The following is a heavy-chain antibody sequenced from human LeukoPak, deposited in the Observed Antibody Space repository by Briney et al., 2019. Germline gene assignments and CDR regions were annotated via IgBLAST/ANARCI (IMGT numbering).Heavy chain of an antibody. V-gene: IGHV3-23*01. Sequence: GGSLRLSCAASGFTFSSYAMSWVRQAPGKGLEWVSAISGSGGSTYYADSVKGRFTISRDNSKNTLYLQMNSLRAEDTAVYYCAKDRGYCSSTSCYRRGYFQHWGQGTLVTVSS. CDR2: ISGSGGST. CDR1: GFTFSSYA. D-gene: IGHD2-2*02. J-gene: IGHJ1*01. CDR3: AKDRGYCSSTSCYRRGYFQH.